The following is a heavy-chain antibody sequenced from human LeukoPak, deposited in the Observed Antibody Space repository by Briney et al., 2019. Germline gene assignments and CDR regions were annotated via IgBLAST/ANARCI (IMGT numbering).Heavy chain of an antibody. Sequence: ASVKVSCKASGYTFTSYYMHWVRQAPGQGLEWMGIINPSGGSTSYAQKFQGRVTMTRDTSTSTVYMELGSLRSEDTAVYYCARDRGGYYAFDIWGQGTMVTVSS. CDR1: GYTFTSYY. CDR2: INPSGGST. D-gene: IGHD1-26*01. V-gene: IGHV1-46*01. CDR3: ARDRGGYYAFDI. J-gene: IGHJ3*02.